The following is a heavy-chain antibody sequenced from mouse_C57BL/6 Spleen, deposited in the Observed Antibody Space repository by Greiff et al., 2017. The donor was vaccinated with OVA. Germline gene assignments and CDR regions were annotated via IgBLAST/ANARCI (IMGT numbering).Heavy chain of an antibody. CDR2: ISYDGSN. CDR1: GYSITSGYY. V-gene: IGHV3-6*01. CDR3: ARERAPYYSNYEYFDV. Sequence: DVKLQESGPGLVKPSQSLSLTCSVTGYSITSGYYWNWIRQFPGNKLEWMGYISYDGSNNYNPSLKNRISITRDTSKNQFFLKLNSVTTEDTATYYCARERAPYYSNYEYFDVWGTGTTVTVSS. D-gene: IGHD2-5*01. J-gene: IGHJ1*03.